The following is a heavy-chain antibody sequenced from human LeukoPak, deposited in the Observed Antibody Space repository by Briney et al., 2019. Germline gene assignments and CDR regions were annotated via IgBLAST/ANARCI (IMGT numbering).Heavy chain of an antibody. D-gene: IGHD6-19*01. CDR1: GFTFSNYA. J-gene: IGHJ1*01. V-gene: IGHV3-23*01. CDR2: ITISGRTA. CDR3: ARNEQWLDPEYFQH. Sequence: HPGGSLRLSCLASGFTFSNYAMSWVRQAPGKGLEWVSGITISGRTAYYADSVKGRFTISRDNFKNTLYLQMNSLRAEDTAVYYCARNEQWLDPEYFQHWGQGTLVTVSS.